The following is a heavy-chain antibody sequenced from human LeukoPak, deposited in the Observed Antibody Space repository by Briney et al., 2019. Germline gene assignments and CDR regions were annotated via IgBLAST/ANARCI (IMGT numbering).Heavy chain of an antibody. V-gene: IGHV3-48*01. Sequence: GGSLRLSCTASGYIFSRYSMNWVRQAPGRGPEWVAYIAYTGTIHYADSVRGRFVISRDNAKNSLYLQMNSLRADDTAVYYCARDPHSLDYWGQGTRVTVSS. CDR1: GYIFSRYS. J-gene: IGHJ4*02. CDR3: ARDPHSLDY. CDR2: IAYTGTI.